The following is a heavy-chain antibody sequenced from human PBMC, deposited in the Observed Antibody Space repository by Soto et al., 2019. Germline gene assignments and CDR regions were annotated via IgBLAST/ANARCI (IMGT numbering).Heavy chain of an antibody. J-gene: IGHJ6*02. V-gene: IGHV3-30-3*01. CDR2: ISYDGSNK. Sequence: SLSLSCAASGFTFSSYAMHWVRQAPGKGLEWVAVISYDGSNKYYADSVKGRFTISRDNSKNTLYLQMNSLRAEDTAVYYCARVPYYDFWSGYYTGQAYYYYGMDVWGQGTTVTVSS. D-gene: IGHD3-3*01. CDR3: ARVPYYDFWSGYYTGQAYYYYGMDV. CDR1: GFTFSSYA.